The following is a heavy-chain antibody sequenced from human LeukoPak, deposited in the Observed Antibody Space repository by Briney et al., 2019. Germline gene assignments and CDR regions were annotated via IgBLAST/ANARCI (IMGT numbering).Heavy chain of an antibody. Sequence: GGSLRLSCIASGFTFSDYWMHWVRQAPGKGLESVAIVNEDGSAKYYLDSVKGRFTISRDNARNSPYLEMNSLRAEDTAVYYCARDYWRSIDHWGQGALVTVSS. CDR2: VNEDGSAK. D-gene: IGHD1-1*01. CDR3: ARDYWRSIDH. CDR1: GFTFSDYW. J-gene: IGHJ4*02. V-gene: IGHV3-7*01.